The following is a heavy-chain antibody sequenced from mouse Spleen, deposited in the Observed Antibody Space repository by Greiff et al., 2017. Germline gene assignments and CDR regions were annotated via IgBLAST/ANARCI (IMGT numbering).Heavy chain of an antibody. J-gene: IGHJ4*01. CDR1: GYAFSSSW. D-gene: IGHD2-14*01. Sequence: QVQLQQSGPELVKPGASVKISCKASGYAFSSSWMNWVKQRPGKGLEWIGRIYPGDGDTNYNGKFKGKATLTADKSSSTAYMQLSSLTSEDSAVYFCASLVRRAMDYWGQGTSVTVSS. CDR3: ASLVRRAMDY. V-gene: IGHV1-82*01. CDR2: IYPGDGDT.